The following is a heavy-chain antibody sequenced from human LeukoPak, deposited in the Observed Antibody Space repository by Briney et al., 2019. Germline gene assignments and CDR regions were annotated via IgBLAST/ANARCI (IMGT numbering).Heavy chain of an antibody. D-gene: IGHD2-2*01. V-gene: IGHV3-33*01. CDR3: ARDMWIGGYCSSASCSTFDY. J-gene: IGHJ4*02. Sequence: GRSLRLSCAASGFTFSSYGMHWVRQAPGKGLEWVAVIKYDGSKESYGDSVKGRFTISRDNSKNTLYLQMNNLRAEDTAVYCCARDMWIGGYCSSASCSTFDYWGQGTLVTVSS. CDR1: GFTFSSYG. CDR2: IKYDGSKE.